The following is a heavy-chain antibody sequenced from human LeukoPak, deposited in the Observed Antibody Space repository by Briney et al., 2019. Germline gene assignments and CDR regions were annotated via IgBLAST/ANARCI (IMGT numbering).Heavy chain of an antibody. CDR1: GFTFNDYY. V-gene: IGHV3-11*05. J-gene: IGHJ5*02. Sequence: GGSLRLSCADSGFTFNDYYMSWSRQAPGKGLEWLSYISPSTTHTSYADSVKGRFTISRDNAKNLLFLQMHSLRAEDTAVYYCARGGHGAADQWGQGTLVTVSS. CDR2: ISPSTTHT. D-gene: IGHD1-26*01. CDR3: ARGGHGAADQ.